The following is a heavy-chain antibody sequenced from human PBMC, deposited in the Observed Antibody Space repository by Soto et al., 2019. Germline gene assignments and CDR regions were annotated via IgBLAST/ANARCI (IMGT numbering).Heavy chain of an antibody. Sequence: GGSLRLSCAASGFTFSSYGMHWVRQAPGKGLEWVAVIWYDGSNKYYADSVKGRFTISRDNSKNTLYLQMNSLRAEDTAVYYCARDARPKVLFSEYYFDYWGQGTLVTVSS. CDR3: ARDARPKVLFSEYYFDY. J-gene: IGHJ4*02. V-gene: IGHV3-33*01. CDR1: GFTFSSYG. CDR2: IWYDGSNK. D-gene: IGHD3-10*02.